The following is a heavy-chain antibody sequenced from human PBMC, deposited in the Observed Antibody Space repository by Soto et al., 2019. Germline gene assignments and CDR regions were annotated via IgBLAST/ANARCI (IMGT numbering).Heavy chain of an antibody. V-gene: IGHV2-5*02. CDR1: GFSLATTGVG. D-gene: IGHD1-20*01. J-gene: IGHJ4*02. CDR3: AHRRSGPNWNAGFFDY. CDR2: IYWDDGK. Sequence: QITLKESGPTLVEPTQTLTLTCTFSGFSLATTGVGVGWIRQPPGKAPECLALIYWDDGKVYSPSLMRRLTVTKDTSKIQVVLRMTNVDPVDTGTFYCAHRRSGPNWNAGFFDYWGQGALVTVSS.